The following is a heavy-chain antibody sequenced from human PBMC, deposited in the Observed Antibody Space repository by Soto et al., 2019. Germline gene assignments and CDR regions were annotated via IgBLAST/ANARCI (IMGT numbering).Heavy chain of an antibody. CDR1: GFTFSSYG. CDR3: AKEPSILWFGELSDY. V-gene: IGHV3-30*18. D-gene: IGHD3-10*01. CDR2: ISYDGSNK. Sequence: QVQLVESGGGVVQPGRSLRLSCAASGFTFSSYGMHWARQAPGKGLEWVAVISYDGSNKYYADSVKGRFTISRDNSKNTLYLQMNSLRAEDTAVYYCAKEPSILWFGELSDYWGQGTLVTVSS. J-gene: IGHJ4*02.